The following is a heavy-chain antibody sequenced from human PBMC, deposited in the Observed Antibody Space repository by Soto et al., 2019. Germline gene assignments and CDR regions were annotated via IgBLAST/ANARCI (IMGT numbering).Heavy chain of an antibody. J-gene: IGHJ4*02. CDR3: AKDRDYPRDYFHY. V-gene: IGHV3-23*01. Sequence: GGALRLSCTASGFTLGRYGMNWVRQAPGKGLEWVSAVSPNGQGIYYADSVRGRFTISRDFSKNTVFLHMDSLRAEDTAVYYCAKDRDYPRDYFHYWGQGTLVTVSS. CDR2: VSPNGQGI. CDR1: GFTLGRYG. D-gene: IGHD3-10*01.